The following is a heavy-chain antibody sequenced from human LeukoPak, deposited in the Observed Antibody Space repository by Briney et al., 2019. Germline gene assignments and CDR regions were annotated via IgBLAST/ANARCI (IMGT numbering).Heavy chain of an antibody. V-gene: IGHV1-46*01. CDR3: ARSYYYGSGSYPPDYYYGMDV. CDR2: INPSGGST. CDR1: GYTFTSYY. Sequence: ASVKVSCKASGYTFTSYYMHWVRQAPGQGLEWMGIINPSGGSTSYAQKFQGRVTMTRDTSTSTVYIELSSLRSEDTAVYYCARSYYYGSGSYPPDYYYGMDVWGQGTTVTVSS. J-gene: IGHJ6*02. D-gene: IGHD3-10*01.